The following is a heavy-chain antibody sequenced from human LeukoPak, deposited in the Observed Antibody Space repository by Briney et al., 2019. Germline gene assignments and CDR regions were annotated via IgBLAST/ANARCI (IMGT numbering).Heavy chain of an antibody. CDR1: GGSISSGGYY. CDR3: ARRDSSGYYNY. CDR2: IYYSGST. D-gene: IGHD3-22*01. V-gene: IGHV4-31*03. J-gene: IGHJ4*02. Sequence: PSETLSLTCTVSGGSISSGGYYWSWIRQHPGKGLEWIGYIYYSGSTYYNPSPKSRVTISVDTSKNQFSLKLSSVTAADTAVYYCARRDSSGYYNYWGQGTLVTVSS.